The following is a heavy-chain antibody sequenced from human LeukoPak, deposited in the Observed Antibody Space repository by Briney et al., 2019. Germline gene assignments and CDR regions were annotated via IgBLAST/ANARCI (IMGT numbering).Heavy chain of an antibody. Sequence: ASVKVSCKASGYTFTSYDINWVRQATGQGLEWMGWMNPNSGNTGYAQKFQGRVTMTRSTSISTAYMELSSLRSDDTAVYYWLISASDHYYFDYWGQGTLVTVSS. CDR2: MNPNSGNT. V-gene: IGHV1-8*01. D-gene: IGHD6-13*01. CDR1: GYTFTSYD. J-gene: IGHJ4*02. CDR3: LISASDHYYFDY.